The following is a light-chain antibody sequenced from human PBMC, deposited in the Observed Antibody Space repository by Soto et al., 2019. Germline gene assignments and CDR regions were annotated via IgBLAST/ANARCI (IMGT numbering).Light chain of an antibody. CDR2: DVT. CDR3: SSYTRTTTVV. Sequence: QSALTQPASVSGSPGQSITISCTGNSSDVGGYNYVSWYQQHPGKAPKLIIFDVTNRPSGVSARFSGSKSVNTASLTISRLQAEDEADYYCSSYTRTTTVVFGGGTQLTVL. J-gene: IGLJ2*01. CDR1: SSDVGGYNY. V-gene: IGLV2-14*03.